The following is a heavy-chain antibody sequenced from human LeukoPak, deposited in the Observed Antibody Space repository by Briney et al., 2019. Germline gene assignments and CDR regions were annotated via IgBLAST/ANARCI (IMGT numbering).Heavy chain of an antibody. CDR3: ARGPSRGTKYYFDY. Sequence: SVKVSCKASGGTFSSYAISWVRQAPGQGLEWMGGIIPIFGTANYAQKFQGRVTITTDESTRTAYMELSSLRSEDTAVYYCARGPSRGTKYYFDYWGQGTLVTVSS. V-gene: IGHV1-69*05. CDR2: IIPIFGTA. CDR1: GGTFSSYA. J-gene: IGHJ4*02. D-gene: IGHD1-26*01.